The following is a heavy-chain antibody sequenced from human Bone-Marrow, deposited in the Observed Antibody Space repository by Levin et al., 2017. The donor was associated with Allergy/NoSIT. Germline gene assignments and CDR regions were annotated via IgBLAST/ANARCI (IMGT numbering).Heavy chain of an antibody. CDR3: ARDPGKLVVAAKNFQH. V-gene: IGHV1-18*01. CDR1: GYTFTSYG. J-gene: IGHJ1*01. CDR2: ISAYNGNT. D-gene: IGHD2-15*01. Sequence: ASVKVSCKASGYTFTSYGISWVRQAPGQGLEWMGWISAYNGNTNYAQKLQGRVTMTTDTSTSTAYMELRSLRSDDTAVYYCARDPGKLVVAAKNFQHWGQGTLVTVSS.